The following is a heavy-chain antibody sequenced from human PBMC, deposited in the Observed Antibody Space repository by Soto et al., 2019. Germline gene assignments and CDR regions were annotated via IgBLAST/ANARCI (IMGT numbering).Heavy chain of an antibody. CDR3: ARGGGYSYGYSVY. V-gene: IGHV4-34*01. CDR2: INHSGST. CDR1: GGSFSGYY. J-gene: IGHJ4*02. D-gene: IGHD5-18*01. Sequence: SETLSLTCAVYGGSFSGYYWSWIRQPPGKGLEWIGEINHSGSTNYNPSLKSRVTISVDTSKNQFSLKLSSVTAADTAVYYCARGGGYSYGYSVYRGQGTLVTVS.